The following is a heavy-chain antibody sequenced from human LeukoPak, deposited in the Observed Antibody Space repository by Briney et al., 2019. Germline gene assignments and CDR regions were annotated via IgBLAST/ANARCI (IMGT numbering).Heavy chain of an antibody. CDR1: GYTFTSYD. Sequence: ASVKVFCKASGYTFTSYDINWVRQATGQGLEWMGWMNPNSGNTGYAQKFQGRVTMTRNTSISTAYMELSSLRSEDTAVYYCARGGHDYGGNGGYYYYMDVWGKGTTVTVSS. D-gene: IGHD4-23*01. J-gene: IGHJ6*03. V-gene: IGHV1-8*01. CDR2: MNPNSGNT. CDR3: ARGGHDYGGNGGYYYYMDV.